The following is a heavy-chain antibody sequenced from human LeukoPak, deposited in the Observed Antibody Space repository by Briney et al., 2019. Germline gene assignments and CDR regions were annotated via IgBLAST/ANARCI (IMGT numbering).Heavy chain of an antibody. V-gene: IGHV5-51*01. CDR2: IYPGDSDT. D-gene: IGHD3-16*01. CDR3: ARRGVADAYYGLDV. Sequence: GQSLKISCEVFGYTFMNYWIGWVRPKPGKGLEWMGKIYPGDSDTTYSPSFQGRVTISVDTSIDTAYLQWSSVQASDTAMYYCARRGVADAYYGLDVWGQGTAVTVSS. CDR1: GYTFMNYW. J-gene: IGHJ6*02.